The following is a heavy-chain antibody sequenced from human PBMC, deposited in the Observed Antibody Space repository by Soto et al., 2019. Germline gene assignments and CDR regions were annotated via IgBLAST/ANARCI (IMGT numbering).Heavy chain of an antibody. CDR1: GFTFSSYG. D-gene: IGHD4-17*01. CDR3: ARETYGDYYFDY. CDR2: IWYDGSNK. V-gene: IGHV3-33*01. J-gene: IGHJ4*02. Sequence: QVQLVESGGGVVQPGRSLRLSCAASGFTFSSYGMHWVRQAPGKGLEWVAVIWYDGSNKYYADSVKGRFTISRDNSMNTLYLQMNSLRAEDTAVYYCARETYGDYYFDYWGQGTLVTVSS.